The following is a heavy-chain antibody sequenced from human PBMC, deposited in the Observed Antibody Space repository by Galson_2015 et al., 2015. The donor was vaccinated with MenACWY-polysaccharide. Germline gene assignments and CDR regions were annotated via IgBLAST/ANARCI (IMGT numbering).Heavy chain of an antibody. D-gene: IGHD1-26*01. Sequence: SLRLSCAASGFTFSSYSMDWVRQAPGKGLEWLSYIHGKGNTINYADSVKGRFTISRDNAENAVYLQMNSLRDDDTAVYYCARDRPDSGPGPFDYWGQGTLVTVSS. V-gene: IGHV3-48*02. CDR3: ARDRPDSGPGPFDY. CDR2: IHGKGNTI. J-gene: IGHJ4*02. CDR1: GFTFSSYS.